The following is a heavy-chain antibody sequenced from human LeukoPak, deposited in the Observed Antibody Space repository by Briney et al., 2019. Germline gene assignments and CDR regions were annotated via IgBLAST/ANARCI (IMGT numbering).Heavy chain of an antibody. CDR3: AKGSGILSPLDY. CDR1: GFTFSSHA. V-gene: IGHV3-23*01. Sequence: GGSLRLSCAASGFTFSSHAMSWVRQAPGKGLEWVSVISGGGGSIYYADSVKGRFTISRDNSKNTLSLQMNSLRAEDTAVYYCAKGSGILSPLDYWGQGTLVTVSS. J-gene: IGHJ4*02. D-gene: IGHD3-9*01. CDR2: ISGGGGSI.